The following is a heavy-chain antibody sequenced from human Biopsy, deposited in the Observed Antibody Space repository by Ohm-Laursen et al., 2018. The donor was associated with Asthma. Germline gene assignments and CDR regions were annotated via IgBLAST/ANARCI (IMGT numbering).Heavy chain of an antibody. CDR3: ARDLSFYDSSGYYRRWFDP. CDR2: IYYSGST. D-gene: IGHD3-22*01. Sequence: SETLSLTCTVSGGSISSGDYYWSWIRQPPGKGLEWIGYIYYSGSTYYNPSLKSRVTISVDTPKNQFSLKLSSVTAADTAVYYCARDLSFYDSSGYYRRWFDPWGRGTLVTVSS. CDR1: GGSISSGDYY. V-gene: IGHV4-30-4*01. J-gene: IGHJ5*02.